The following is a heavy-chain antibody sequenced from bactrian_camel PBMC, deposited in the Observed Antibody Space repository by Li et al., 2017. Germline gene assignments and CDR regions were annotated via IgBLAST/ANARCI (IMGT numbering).Heavy chain of an antibody. CDR1: GYTYSGSGYNYNSNC. D-gene: IGHD2*01. J-gene: IGHJ7*01. V-gene: IGHV3S53*01. CDR2: VDSDGIT. Sequence: QVQLVESGGGSVQAGGSLTLSCSGSGYTYSGSGYNYNSNCWSWFRQTPGNEREEVATVDSDGITSYRESVKGRFTISKDNAKNTLYLQMNALKPEDTAMYYCAAGGGLSGYCVRPGMYHWGVGTQVTVS.